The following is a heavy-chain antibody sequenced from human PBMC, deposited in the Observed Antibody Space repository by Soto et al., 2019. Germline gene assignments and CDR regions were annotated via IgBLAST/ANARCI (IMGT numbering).Heavy chain of an antibody. Sequence: EVQLLESGGGLVQPRGSLRLSCAASGFTFSRYAMSWVRQAPGKGLEWVSTISGSGGTTYYEDTVKGRFTSTIDTSKNTLYLPMNSLRTENTTVYYCAKDLRHVRSVRYGMDVWGKGTTVTVSS. CDR3: AKDLRHVRSVRYGMDV. D-gene: IGHD3-3*01. V-gene: IGHV3-23*01. CDR1: GFTFSRYA. J-gene: IGHJ6*04. CDR2: ISGSGGTT.